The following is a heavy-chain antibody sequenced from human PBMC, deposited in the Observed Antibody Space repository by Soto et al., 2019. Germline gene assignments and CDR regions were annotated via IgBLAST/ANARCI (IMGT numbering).Heavy chain of an antibody. CDR1: GCTVSSYA. CDR2: IIPIFGTA. J-gene: IGHJ6*02. CDR3: AREIHSHGYYYGMDV. D-gene: IGHD5-18*01. V-gene: IGHV1-69*06. Sequence: SVKVSCKASGCTVSSYAISCVRQAPGQGLEWMGGIIPIFGTANYAQKFQGRVTITADKSTSTAYMELSSLRSEDTAVYYCAREIHSHGYYYGMDVWGQGTTVTVSS.